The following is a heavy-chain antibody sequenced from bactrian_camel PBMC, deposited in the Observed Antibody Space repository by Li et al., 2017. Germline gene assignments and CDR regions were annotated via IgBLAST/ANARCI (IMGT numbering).Heavy chain of an antibody. CDR3: AATPTGVHPNRLADRQEYKF. CDR2: IYTVAGFS. V-gene: IGHV3S40*01. CDR1: GNTDNHGY. J-gene: IGHJ4*01. D-gene: IGHD7*01. Sequence: VQLVESGGGAVQVGGSLNVSCSISGNTDNHGYVAWFRQAPGKEREGVASIYTVAGFSYYDDSVKGRFTISHDISKNTVFLQMNSLKPDDTGLYFCAATPTGVHPNRLADRQEYKFWGQGTQVTVS.